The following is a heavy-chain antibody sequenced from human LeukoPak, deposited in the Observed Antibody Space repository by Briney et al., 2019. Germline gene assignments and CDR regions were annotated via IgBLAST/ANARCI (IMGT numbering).Heavy chain of an antibody. CDR2: IRSKANSYAT. CDR1: GFTFSGSA. CDR3: TRHEYYYDSSGYTQYGDY. V-gene: IGHV3-73*01. D-gene: IGHD3-22*01. Sequence: AGGSLRLSCAASGFTFSGSAMRWVRQASGKGLEWVGRIRSKANSYATAYAASVKGRFTISRDDSKNTAYLQMNSLKTEDMAVYYCTRHEYYYDSSGYTQYGDYWGQGTLVTVSS. J-gene: IGHJ4*02.